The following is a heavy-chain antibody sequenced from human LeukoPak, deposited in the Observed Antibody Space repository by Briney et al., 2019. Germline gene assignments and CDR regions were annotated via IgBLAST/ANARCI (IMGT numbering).Heavy chain of an antibody. J-gene: IGHJ4*02. V-gene: IGHV5-51*01. D-gene: IGHD3-10*01. CDR2: IYPGDSET. CDR1: GYTFTSYW. CDR3: ARELQFGDYVTDF. Sequence: GEPLKISCKGSGYTFTSYWVAWVRQMPGKGLEWMGLIYPGDSETRYSPSFQGQVIISADRFINTAYLQWSSLKASDSAMYYCARELQFGDYVTDFWGQGTLVTVSS.